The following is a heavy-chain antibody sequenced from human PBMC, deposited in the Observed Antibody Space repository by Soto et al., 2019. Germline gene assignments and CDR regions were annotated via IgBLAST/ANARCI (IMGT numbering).Heavy chain of an antibody. CDR3: ARDLGITGTTPYYCGMDV. D-gene: IGHD1-20*01. CDR2: INPNSGGT. CDR1: GYTFTGYY. J-gene: IGHJ6*02. V-gene: IGHV1-2*04. Sequence: QVQLVQSGAEVKKPGASVKVSCKASGYTFTGYYMHWVRQAPGQGLEWMGWINPNSGGTNYAQKFQGWVTMTRDTSISTAYMELSRLRSDDTAVYYCARDLGITGTTPYYCGMDVWGQGTTVTVSS.